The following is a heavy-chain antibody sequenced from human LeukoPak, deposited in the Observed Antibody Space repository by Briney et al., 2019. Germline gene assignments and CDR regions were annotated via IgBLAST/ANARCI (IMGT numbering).Heavy chain of an antibody. CDR2: ISYDGSNK. D-gene: IGHD1-26*01. Sequence: GGSLRLSCAASGFTFSSYAMHWVRQAPGKGLEWVAVISYDGSNKYYADSVKGRFTISRDNSKNTLYLQMNSLRAEDTAVYYCARDRDSVWWPTAWFDPWGQGTLVTVSS. J-gene: IGHJ5*02. V-gene: IGHV3-30-3*01. CDR3: ARDRDSVWWPTAWFDP. CDR1: GFTFSSYA.